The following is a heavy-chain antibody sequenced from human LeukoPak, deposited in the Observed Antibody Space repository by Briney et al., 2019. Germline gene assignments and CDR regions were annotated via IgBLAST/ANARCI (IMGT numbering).Heavy chain of an antibody. CDR1: GFTFSSYG. J-gene: IGHJ6*02. CDR2: ISYDGSNK. D-gene: IGHD2-2*01. V-gene: IGHV3-30*03. CDR3: ARVLLVHGVASGMDV. Sequence: GGSLRLSCAASGFTFSSYGMHWVRQAPGKGLEWVAVISYDGSNKYYADSVKGRFTISRDNTKNTLYLQMNSLRAEDTAVYYCARVLLVHGVASGMDVWGQGTTVTVSS.